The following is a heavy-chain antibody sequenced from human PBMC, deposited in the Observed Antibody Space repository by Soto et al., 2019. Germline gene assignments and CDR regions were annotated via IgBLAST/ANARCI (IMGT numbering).Heavy chain of an antibody. V-gene: IGHV2-5*02. CDR1: GFSLTTSGVG. J-gene: IGHJ4*02. D-gene: IGHD3-3*01. CDR3: AHRGRRTVFGLVTTTAIYFDF. Sequence: QITLNESGPTQVKPRQTLTLTCTFSGFSLTTSGVGVGWIRQSPGKAPEWLALIYWDDDKRYSPSLKSRLTTTKDTSKNQVVLTMADLDPADTATYYCAHRGRRTVFGLVTTTAIYFDFWGQGTPVAVSS. CDR2: IYWDDDK.